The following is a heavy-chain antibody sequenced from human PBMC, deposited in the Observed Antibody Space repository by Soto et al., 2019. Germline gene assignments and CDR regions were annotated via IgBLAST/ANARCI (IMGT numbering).Heavy chain of an antibody. V-gene: IGHV4-31*03. CDR1: GGSISSGGYY. D-gene: IGHD3-10*01. CDR2: IYYSGST. CDR3: ASAYGSGSYYYAYYYYYMDV. Sequence: SETLSLTCTVSGGSISSGGYYWSWIRQHPGKGLEWIGYIYYSGSTYYNPSLKSRVTISVDTSKNQFSLKLSSVTAADTAVYYCASAYGSGSYYYAYYYYYMDVWGKGTTVTVSS. J-gene: IGHJ6*03.